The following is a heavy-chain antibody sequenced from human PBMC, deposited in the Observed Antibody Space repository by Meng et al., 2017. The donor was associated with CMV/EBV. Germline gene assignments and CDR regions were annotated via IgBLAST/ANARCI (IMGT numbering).Heavy chain of an antibody. D-gene: IGHD3-22*01. CDR2: ISGYNDNT. Sequence: QVQLVQSGAEVRKPGASVKVSCKASGYPFTHHGISWVRQAPEQGLEWMGWISGYNDNTKYARHLQGRVTMTTDTSTNTAYMELRSLRSDDTAIYYCARDTMMIMSFDHWGPGTLVTVSS. V-gene: IGHV1-18*01. CDR3: ARDTMMIMSFDH. J-gene: IGHJ4*02. CDR1: GYPFTHHG.